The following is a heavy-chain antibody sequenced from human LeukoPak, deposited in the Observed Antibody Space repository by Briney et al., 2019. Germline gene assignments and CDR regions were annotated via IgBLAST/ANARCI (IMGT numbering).Heavy chain of an antibody. Sequence: GGSLRLSCAASGFTFSSYSMNWVRQAPGKGLEWVSSISSSSSYIYYADSVKGRFTISRDNAKNSLYLQMNSLRAEDTAVYFCARGMYDTGVDFWGQGTLVTVSS. CDR2: ISSSSSYI. CDR1: GFTFSSYS. D-gene: IGHD3-9*01. J-gene: IGHJ4*02. CDR3: ARGMYDTGVDF. V-gene: IGHV3-21*01.